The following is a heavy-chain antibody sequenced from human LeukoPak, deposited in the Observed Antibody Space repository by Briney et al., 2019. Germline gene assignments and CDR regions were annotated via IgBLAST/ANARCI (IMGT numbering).Heavy chain of an antibody. CDR2: IKQDGSEK. V-gene: IGHV3-7*01. D-gene: IGHD3-10*02. CDR3: AELGITMIGGV. Sequence: GGTLRLSCAASGFTFSGFAMSWVRQAPGKGLEWVANIKQDGSEKYYVDSVKGRFTISRDNAKNSLYLQMNSLRAEDTAVYYCAELGITMIGGVWGKGTTVTISS. J-gene: IGHJ6*04. CDR1: GFTFSGFA.